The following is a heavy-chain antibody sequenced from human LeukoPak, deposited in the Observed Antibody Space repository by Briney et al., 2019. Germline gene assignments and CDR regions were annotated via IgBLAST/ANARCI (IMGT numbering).Heavy chain of an antibody. CDR1: GLTFSNAW. D-gene: IGHD3-22*01. CDR3: TTDSYYYDSSGYYAGFSDY. CDR2: IKSKTDGGTT. Sequence: GGSLRLSCAASGLTFSNAWMSWVRQAPGKGLEWVGRIKSKTDGGTTDYAAPVKGRFTISRDDSKNTLYLQMNSLKTEDTAVYYCTTDSYYYDSSGYYAGFSDYWGQGTLVTVSS. J-gene: IGHJ4*02. V-gene: IGHV3-15*01.